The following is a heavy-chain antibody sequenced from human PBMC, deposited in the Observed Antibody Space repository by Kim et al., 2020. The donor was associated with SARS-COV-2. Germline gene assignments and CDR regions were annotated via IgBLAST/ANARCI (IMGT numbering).Heavy chain of an antibody. Sequence: RYSPSLKSRRTITKDTSKSQVVLTMTNMDPVDTATYYCAHRRDFWSGFAYWGQGTLVTVSS. V-gene: IGHV2-5*01. D-gene: IGHD3-3*01. CDR3: AHRRDFWSGFAY. J-gene: IGHJ4*02.